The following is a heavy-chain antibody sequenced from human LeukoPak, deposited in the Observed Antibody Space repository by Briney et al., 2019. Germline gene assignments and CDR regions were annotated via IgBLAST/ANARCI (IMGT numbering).Heavy chain of an antibody. CDR3: ARYSSDYFDY. CDR1: GFTFSSYA. Sequence: GGSVRLSCAASGFTFSSYAMSGVRQARGKGVEWVSAISGSGGSTYYADSVKGRFTISRDNSKNALYLQMNSLRAEDTAVYYCARYSSDYFDYWGQGTLVTVSS. V-gene: IGHV3-23*01. J-gene: IGHJ4*02. CDR2: ISGSGGST. D-gene: IGHD6-19*01.